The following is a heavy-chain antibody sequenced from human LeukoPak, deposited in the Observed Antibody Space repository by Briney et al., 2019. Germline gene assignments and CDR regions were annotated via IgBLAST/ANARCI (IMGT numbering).Heavy chain of an antibody. CDR2: INVDGSEK. J-gene: IGHJ6*02. CDR1: GFSLSNHW. Sequence: PGGSLRLSCAASGFSLSNHWVTWVRQAPGKGPEWVAHINVDGSEKDFLDSVRGRFTISRDNSKNSVYLQMNTLRVEDTAVHHCARGHYGLDVWGQGTTVTVSS. V-gene: IGHV3-7*01. CDR3: ARGHYGLDV.